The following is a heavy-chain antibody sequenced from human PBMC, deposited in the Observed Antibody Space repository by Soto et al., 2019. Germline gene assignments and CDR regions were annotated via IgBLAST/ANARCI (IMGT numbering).Heavy chain of an antibody. V-gene: IGHV3-48*02. Sequence: EVQLVESGGGLVQPGGSLRLSCADSGFTFSTYSMHWVRQAPGKGLEWVSYISTSSSTIYYADSVKGRFTISRDNAKNSLYLQMNSLRDEDTAVYYRARALWDSGYPADVWGQGTTVTVSS. CDR3: ARALWDSGYPADV. CDR2: ISTSSSTI. J-gene: IGHJ6*02. D-gene: IGHD5-12*01. CDR1: GFTFSTYS.